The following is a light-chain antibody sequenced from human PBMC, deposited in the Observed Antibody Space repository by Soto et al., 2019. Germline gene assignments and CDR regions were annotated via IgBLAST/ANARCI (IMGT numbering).Light chain of an antibody. CDR3: QQYNSYPWT. CDR2: KAS. Sequence: DIQMTQSPSTLSASVGDRVTITCRASQSVSSWLAWYQLKPGKAPMLLIYKASSLESGVPSSFSGSGSGTEFTLTISSLQPDDFATYYCQQYNSYPWTFGQGTKVEIK. V-gene: IGKV1-5*03. CDR1: QSVSSW. J-gene: IGKJ1*01.